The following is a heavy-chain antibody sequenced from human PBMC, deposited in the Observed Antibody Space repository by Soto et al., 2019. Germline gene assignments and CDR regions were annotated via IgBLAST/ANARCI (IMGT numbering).Heavy chain of an antibody. V-gene: IGHV3-30*18. J-gene: IGHJ4*02. CDR2: ISYDGSNK. CDR3: AKDHGVGATDAHY. CDR1: GFTFSSYG. D-gene: IGHD1-26*01. Sequence: QVQLVESGGGVVQPGRSLRLSCAASGFTFSSYGMHWVRQAPGKGLEWVAVISYDGSNKYYADSVKGRFTISRDNSKNTLYLQMNSLRAEDTAVYYCAKDHGVGATDAHYWGQGTLVTVSS.